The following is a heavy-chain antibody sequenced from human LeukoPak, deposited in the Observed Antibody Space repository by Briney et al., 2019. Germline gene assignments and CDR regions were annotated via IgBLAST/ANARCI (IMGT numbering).Heavy chain of an antibody. CDR1: GGSISGSSYY. V-gene: IGHV4-39*07. CDR3: ARDAHCSSTSCLVP. D-gene: IGHD2-2*01. J-gene: IGHJ5*02. CDR2: IYYSGST. Sequence: SETLSLTCTVSGGSISGSSYYWGWIRQPPGKGLEWIGSIYYSGSTYYNPSLKSRVTISVDTSKNQFSLKLSSVTAADTAVYYCARDAHCSSTSCLVPWGQGTLVTVSS.